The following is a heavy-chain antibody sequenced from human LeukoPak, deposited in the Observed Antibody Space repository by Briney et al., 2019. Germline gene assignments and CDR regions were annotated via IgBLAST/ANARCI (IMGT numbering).Heavy chain of an antibody. V-gene: IGHV3-30*18. Sequence: PGGSLRLSCVASGFIFTSYGMHWVRQAPGKGLEWVAVISYDGSNKYYADSVKGRFTISRDNSKNTLYLQMNSLRAEDTAVYYCAKPVWFGELLPFDPWGQGTLVTVSS. CDR2: ISYDGSNK. D-gene: IGHD3-10*01. CDR1: GFIFTSYG. CDR3: AKPVWFGELLPFDP. J-gene: IGHJ5*02.